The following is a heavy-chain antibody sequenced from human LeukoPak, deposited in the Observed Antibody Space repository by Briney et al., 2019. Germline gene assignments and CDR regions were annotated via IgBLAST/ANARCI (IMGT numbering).Heavy chain of an antibody. V-gene: IGHV1-18*01. CDR3: ARGRALPEQHIYYYMDV. Sequence: GASVKVSCKASGYTFTSYGISWVRQAPGQGLEWMGRISAYNGNTNYAQKLQGRVTMTTDTSTSTAYMELRSLRSDDTAVYYCARGRALPEQHIYYYMDVWGEGTTVTVSS. CDR1: GYTFTSYG. CDR2: ISAYNGNT. J-gene: IGHJ6*03. D-gene: IGHD6-13*01.